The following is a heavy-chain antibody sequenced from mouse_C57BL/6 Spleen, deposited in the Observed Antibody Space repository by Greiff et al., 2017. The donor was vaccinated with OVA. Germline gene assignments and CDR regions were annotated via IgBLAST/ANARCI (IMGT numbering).Heavy chain of an antibody. CDR3: AREGSSGSDY. Sequence: VQLKQSGPELVKPGASVKISCKASGYSFTGYYMNWVKQSPEKSLEWIGEINPSTGGTTYNQKFKAKVTLTVDKSSSTAYMQLKSLTSEDSAVYYYAREGSSGSDYWGQGTTLTVSS. CDR2: INPSTGGT. J-gene: IGHJ2*01. V-gene: IGHV1-42*01. CDR1: GYSFTGYY. D-gene: IGHD3-2*02.